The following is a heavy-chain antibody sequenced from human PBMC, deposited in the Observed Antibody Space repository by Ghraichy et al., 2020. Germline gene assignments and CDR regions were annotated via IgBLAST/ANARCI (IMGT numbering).Heavy chain of an antibody. CDR2: ISGSGGST. J-gene: IGHJ4*02. CDR3: AKAISPGRLRSFDY. CDR1: GFTFSSYA. Sequence: ETLSLTCAASGFTFSSYAMSWVRQAPGTGLEWVSAISGSGGSTYYADSVKGRFTISRDNSKNTLYLQMNSLRAEDTAVYYCAKAISPGRLRSFDYWGQGNLVTVSS. D-gene: IGHD4-17*01. V-gene: IGHV3-23*01.